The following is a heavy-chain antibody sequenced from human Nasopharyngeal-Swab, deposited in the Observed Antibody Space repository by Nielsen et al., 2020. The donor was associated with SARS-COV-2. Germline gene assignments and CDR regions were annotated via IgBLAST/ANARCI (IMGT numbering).Heavy chain of an antibody. CDR1: GFTFSNYA. CDR2: ISIGGGGTT. D-gene: IGHD1-1*01. Sequence: GGSLRLSCAASGFTFSNYAMSWVRQAPGKGLEWVSVISIGGGGTTFYADSVKGRFTISRDNSKNTLFLQMNSLGVEDTAVYYCAKPTGTPLYYYMDVWGRGTTVTVSS. CDR3: AKPTGTPLYYYMDV. J-gene: IGHJ6*03. V-gene: IGHV3-23*01.